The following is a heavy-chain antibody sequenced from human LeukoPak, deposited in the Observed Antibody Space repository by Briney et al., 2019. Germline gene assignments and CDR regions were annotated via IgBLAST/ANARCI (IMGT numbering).Heavy chain of an antibody. V-gene: IGHV1-69*13. J-gene: IGHJ5*02. CDR1: GGTFSSYA. CDR3: ARLEWLDNWFDP. Sequence: GASVKVSCKASGGTFSSYAISWVRQAPGQGLEWMGGIIPIFGTANYAQKLQGRVTITADESTITAYMELSSARTEDHAVYYCARLEWLDNWFDPWGQGTLVTVSS. D-gene: IGHD3-3*01. CDR2: IIPIFGTA.